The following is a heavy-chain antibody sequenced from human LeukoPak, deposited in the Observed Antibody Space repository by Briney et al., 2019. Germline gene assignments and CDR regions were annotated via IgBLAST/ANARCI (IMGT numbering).Heavy chain of an antibody. Sequence: GGSLRLSCAASGSTFSSYAIHWVRQAPGKGLEWVAVISYDGSNKYYADSVKGRFTISRDNSKNTLFLQMNSLRAEDTAVYYCAKDFATYCSGGCDFQHWGQGTLVTVSS. CDR1: GSTFSSYA. CDR3: AKDFATYCSGGCDFQH. D-gene: IGHD2-15*01. CDR2: ISYDGSNK. V-gene: IGHV3-30*18. J-gene: IGHJ1*01.